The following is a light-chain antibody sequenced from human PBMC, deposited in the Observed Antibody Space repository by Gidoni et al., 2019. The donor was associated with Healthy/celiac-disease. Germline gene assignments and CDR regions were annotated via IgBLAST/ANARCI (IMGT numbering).Light chain of an antibody. CDR2: GAS. Sequence: IVLTQSPGTLSLSPGESTTPSCRASQSVSSSYLAWYQQKPGQAPRLLIYGASSRATGIPDRFSGSGSGTDFTLTISRLEPEDFAVYYCQQYGSSGITFXQXTRLEIK. V-gene: IGKV3-20*01. CDR3: QQYGSSGIT. J-gene: IGKJ5*01. CDR1: QSVSSSY.